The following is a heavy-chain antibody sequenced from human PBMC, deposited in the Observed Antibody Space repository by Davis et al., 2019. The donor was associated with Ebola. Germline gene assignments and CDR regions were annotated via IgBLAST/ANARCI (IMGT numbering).Heavy chain of an antibody. CDR3: ARVTISIFGVYSYYHMDV. CDR1: GASIASDY. D-gene: IGHD3-3*02. Sequence: MPSETLSLTCSVSGASIASDYWTWIRQPPGKGLDWIGYIYYTGSTNYNPSPKSRVTMSVDTSKNQFSLRLSSVTAADTALYYCARVTISIFGVYSYYHMDVWGKGTAVTVSS. V-gene: IGHV4-59*01. J-gene: IGHJ6*03. CDR2: IYYTGST.